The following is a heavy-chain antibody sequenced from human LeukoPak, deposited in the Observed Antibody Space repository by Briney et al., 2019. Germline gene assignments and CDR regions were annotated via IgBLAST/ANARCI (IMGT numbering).Heavy chain of an antibody. J-gene: IGHJ6*02. CDR1: GGSFSGYY. D-gene: IGHD2-15*01. V-gene: IGHV4-34*01. CDR3: ARPPRGYCSGGSCYYYGMDV. CDR2: INHSGST. Sequence: SETLSLTCAVYGGSFSGYYWSWIRQPPGKGLEWIGEINHSGSTNYNPSLKSRVTISVDTSKNQFSLKLSSVTAADTAVYCCARPPRGYCSGGSCYYYGMDVWGQGTTVTVSS.